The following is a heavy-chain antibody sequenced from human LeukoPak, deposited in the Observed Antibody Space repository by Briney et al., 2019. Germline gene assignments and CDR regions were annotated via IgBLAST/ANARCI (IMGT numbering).Heavy chain of an antibody. CDR3: AKDRYSSSWYTIDY. D-gene: IGHD6-13*01. CDR1: GFTFSDYS. CDR2: ISSLSSYI. V-gene: IGHV3-21*04. Sequence: GGSLRLSCAASGFTFSDYSMNWVRQAPGKGLEWVSSISSLSSYIYYADSLKGRFTISRDNSKNSLYLHMNSLRVEDTALYFCAKDRYSSSWYTIDYWGQGTLVTVSS. J-gene: IGHJ4*02.